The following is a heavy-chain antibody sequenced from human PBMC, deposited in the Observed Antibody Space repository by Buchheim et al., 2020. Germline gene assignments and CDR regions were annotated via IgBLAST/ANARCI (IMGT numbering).Heavy chain of an antibody. D-gene: IGHD2-21*02. CDR2: IYYSGST. J-gene: IGHJ5*02. CDR3: ARDLAYCGGDCYSGNWFDP. CDR1: GGSISSSSYY. V-gene: IGHV4-39*01. Sequence: QLQLQESGPGLVKPSETLSLTCTVSGGSISSSSYYWGWIRQPPGKGLEWIGSIYYSGSTYYNPSLKSRVTISVDTSKKQFSLKLSSVTAADTAVYYCARDLAYCGGDCYSGNWFDPWGQGTL.